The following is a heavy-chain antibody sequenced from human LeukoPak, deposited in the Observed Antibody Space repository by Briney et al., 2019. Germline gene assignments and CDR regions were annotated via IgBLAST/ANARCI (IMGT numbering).Heavy chain of an antibody. V-gene: IGHV3-21*01. CDR3: ARAVSPRGFGVVTELDY. CDR1: GFTFSSYS. J-gene: IGHJ4*02. CDR2: ISSSSSYI. D-gene: IGHD3-3*01. Sequence: PGGSLRLSCAASGFTFSSYSMNWVRQAPGKGLEWVSSISSSSSYIYYADSVKGRFTISRDNAKNSLYLQMNSLRAEDTAVYYCARAVSPRGFGVVTELDYWGQGTLVTVSS.